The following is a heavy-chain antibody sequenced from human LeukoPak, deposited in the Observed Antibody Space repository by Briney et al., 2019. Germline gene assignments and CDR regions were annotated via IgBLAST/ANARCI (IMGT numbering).Heavy chain of an antibody. V-gene: IGHV4-61*01. Sequence: SETLSLTCAVPGYSINSGYYWGWIRQPPGKGLEWIGYIYYSGSTNYNPSLKSRVTISVDTSKNQFSLKLSSVTAADTAVYYCARVLTMVRGVIITHNWFDPRGQGTLGTVSS. CDR3: ARVLTMVRGVIITHNWFDP. CDR2: IYYSGST. D-gene: IGHD3-10*01. J-gene: IGHJ5*02. CDR1: GYSINSGYY.